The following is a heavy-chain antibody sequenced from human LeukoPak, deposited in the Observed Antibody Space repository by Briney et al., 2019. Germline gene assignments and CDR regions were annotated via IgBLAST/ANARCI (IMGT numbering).Heavy chain of an antibody. J-gene: IGHJ4*02. V-gene: IGHV3-7*01. D-gene: IGHD5-24*01. Sequence: GGSLRLSCAASGFTFTRAWMSWVRQAPGKGLEWVANIKEDGNEDYYADSVKGRFAISKDNAKYSLYLQMNSLRAEDTAMYYCARDADGYEDWGQGTLVTVSS. CDR1: GFTFTRAW. CDR3: ARDADGYED. CDR2: IKEDGNED.